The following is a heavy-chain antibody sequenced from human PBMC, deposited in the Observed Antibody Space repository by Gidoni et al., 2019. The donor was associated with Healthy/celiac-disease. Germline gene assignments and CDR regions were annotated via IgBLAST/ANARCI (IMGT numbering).Heavy chain of an antibody. CDR1: GFPFSSYA. Sequence: QVQLVESGGGVVQPGRSLRLSCAASGFPFSSYAMHWVRQAPGKGLEWVAVISYDGSNKYYADSVKGRFTISRDNSKNTLYLQMNSLRAEDTAVYYCARGYCSSTSCVHAFDIWGQGTMVTVSS. CDR2: ISYDGSNK. CDR3: ARGYCSSTSCVHAFDI. D-gene: IGHD2-2*01. J-gene: IGHJ3*02. V-gene: IGHV3-30*04.